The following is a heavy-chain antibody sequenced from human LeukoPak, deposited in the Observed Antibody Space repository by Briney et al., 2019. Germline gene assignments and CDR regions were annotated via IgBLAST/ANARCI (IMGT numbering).Heavy chain of an antibody. CDR3: AKDYGDMPYWYFDL. V-gene: IGHV3-21*01. D-gene: IGHD4-17*01. J-gene: IGHJ2*01. CDR2: ISSSSSYI. CDR1: GFTFSSYS. Sequence: GGSLRLSCAASGFTFSSYSMNWVRQAPGKGLEWVSSISSSSSYIYYADSVKGRFTISRDNAKNSLYLQMNSLRAEDTAVYYCAKDYGDMPYWYFDLWGRGTLVIVSS.